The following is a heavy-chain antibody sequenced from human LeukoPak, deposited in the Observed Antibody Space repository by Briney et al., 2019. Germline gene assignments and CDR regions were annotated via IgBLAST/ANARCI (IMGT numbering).Heavy chain of an antibody. Sequence: SETLSLTCAVSGASVSSSYWWIWVRQSPGKGLEWIGVSFYSRGSNYNPSLKSRVTMSLDESTNHFSLKLSSVTAADTAVYYCGLATSYKIDSWGQGTLVIVSS. CDR3: GLATSYKIDS. J-gene: IGHJ4*02. D-gene: IGHD3-10*01. CDR1: GASVSSSYW. CDR2: SFYSRGS. V-gene: IGHV4-4*02.